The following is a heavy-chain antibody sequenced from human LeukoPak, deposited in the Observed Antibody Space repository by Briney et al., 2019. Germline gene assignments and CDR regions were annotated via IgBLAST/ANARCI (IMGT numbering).Heavy chain of an antibody. CDR1: GFTFSSYG. D-gene: IGHD1-14*01. Sequence: GGSLRLSCAASGFTFSSYGMHWVRQAPGQGLEWMGWINPNIGATKYARKFQGRVTMTRDTSISTAYMELSRLRSDDTAVYYCARGQLTDDLDYWGQGTLVTVSS. CDR2: INPNIGAT. V-gene: IGHV1-2*02. J-gene: IGHJ4*02. CDR3: ARGQLTDDLDY.